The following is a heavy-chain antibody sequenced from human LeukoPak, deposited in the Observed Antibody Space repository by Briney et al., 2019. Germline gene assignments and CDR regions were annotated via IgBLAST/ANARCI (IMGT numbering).Heavy chain of an antibody. CDR1: GFTFNTYS. CDR3: ARDACSTTSCDIYNFDY. D-gene: IGHD2-2*02. J-gene: IGHJ4*02. V-gene: IGHV3-21*01. CDR2: ISSSSSYM. Sequence: GGSLRLSCAASGFTFNTYSMNWVRQAPGKGLEWVSYISSSSSYMYYADSVKGRFTISRDNAKNSLYLQMNSLRAEDTAVYYCARDACSTTSCDIYNFDYWGQGDLVTVSS.